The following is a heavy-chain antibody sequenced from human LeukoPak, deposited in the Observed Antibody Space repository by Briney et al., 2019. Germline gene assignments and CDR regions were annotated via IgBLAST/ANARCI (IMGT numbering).Heavy chain of an antibody. J-gene: IGHJ5*02. V-gene: IGHV3-30*04. Sequence: PGRSLRLSCAASGFTFSSYAMHWVRQAPGKGLEWVAVISYDGSNKYYADSVKGRFTISRDNSKNTLYLQMNSLRAEDTAVYYCARVLTDEDIVVVPAAISGWFDPWGQGTLVTVSS. CDR3: ARVLTDEDIVVVPAAISGWFDP. CDR2: ISYDGSNK. D-gene: IGHD2-2*02. CDR1: GFTFSSYA.